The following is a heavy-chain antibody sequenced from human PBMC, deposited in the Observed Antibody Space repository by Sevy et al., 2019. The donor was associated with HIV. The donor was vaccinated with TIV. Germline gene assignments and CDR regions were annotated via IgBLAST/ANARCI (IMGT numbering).Heavy chain of an antibody. J-gene: IGHJ6*02. CDR2: ISYDGSNK. D-gene: IGHD3-10*01. CDR3: ARDRERGSGSFKNYYGMDV. V-gene: IGHV3-30-3*01. Sequence: GGSLRLSCAASGFTFSSYAMHWVRQAPGKGLEWVAVISYDGSNKYYADSVKGRFTISRDNSKNTLYLQMNSLRADDTAVYYCARDRERGSGSFKNYYGMDVWGQGTTVTVSS. CDR1: GFTFSSYA.